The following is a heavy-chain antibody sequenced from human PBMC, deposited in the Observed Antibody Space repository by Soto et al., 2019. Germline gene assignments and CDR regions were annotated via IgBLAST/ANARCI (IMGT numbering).Heavy chain of an antibody. Sequence: QVQLQESGPGLVKPSETLSLTCTVSGDSVSKYYWNWIRQPAGKGLEWIGRIHSTRSPNYNPSLQSRVTMSVDKSKNQCSLKLNRTSVTAADTAVYYCARSPAYGDYANLDTWGQGTLVTVSS. V-gene: IGHV4-4*07. D-gene: IGHD4-17*01. CDR1: GDSVSKYY. CDR3: ARSPAYGDYANLDT. CDR2: IHSTRSP. J-gene: IGHJ5*02.